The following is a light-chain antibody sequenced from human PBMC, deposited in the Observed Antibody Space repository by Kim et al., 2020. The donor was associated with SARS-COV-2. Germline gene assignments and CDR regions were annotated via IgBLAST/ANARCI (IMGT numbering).Light chain of an antibody. J-gene: IGKJ2*01. CDR1: QSINSN. V-gene: IGKV3-15*01. Sequence: VSPGERATLSGRASQSINSNLAWYQQRPGQAPRLLIYGASTRATGIPARFSGSGSETEFTLSISSLQSEDLAVYYCQQYNKWPYTFGQGTKLEI. CDR3: QQYNKWPYT. CDR2: GAS.